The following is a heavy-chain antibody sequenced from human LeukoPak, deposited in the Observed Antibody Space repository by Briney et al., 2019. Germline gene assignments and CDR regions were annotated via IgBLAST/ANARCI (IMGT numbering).Heavy chain of an antibody. CDR1: GYIFTHYW. D-gene: IGHD3-10*01. V-gene: IGHV5-51*01. Sequence: GESLKISCQVSGYIFTHYWIGWVRQIPGNGLESMGIIYPADSDTTYSPSFQGQVTISVDKPISTVYLQWSSLKASDTAMYYCARQSRDGSKTRGYYFDYWGQGTLVTVSS. CDR2: IYPADSDT. CDR3: ARQSRDGSKTRGYYFDY. J-gene: IGHJ4*02.